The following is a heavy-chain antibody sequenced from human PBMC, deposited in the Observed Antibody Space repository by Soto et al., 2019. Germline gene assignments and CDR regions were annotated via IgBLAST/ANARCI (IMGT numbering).Heavy chain of an antibody. D-gene: IGHD5-18*01. CDR2: IYYSGST. J-gene: IGHJ4*02. V-gene: IGHV4-39*01. CDR3: ARKSAGYNNGYDY. Sequence: PSLTQCLTCSVSGGSIVGSGDYCGRIRKPPGKGLEWIGSIYYSGSTYYSPSLKSRVTISVDTSKNQFSLRLTSVTAADTAVYYCARKSAGYNNGYDYWGQGTLVTVSS. CDR1: GGSIVGSGDY.